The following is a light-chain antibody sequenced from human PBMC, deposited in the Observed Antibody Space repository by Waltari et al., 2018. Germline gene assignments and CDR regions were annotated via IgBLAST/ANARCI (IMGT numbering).Light chain of an antibody. CDR1: QSVSSY. CDR2: DAS. V-gene: IGKV3-11*01. J-gene: IGKJ4*01. Sequence: EIVLTQSPATLSLSPGERATLSCRASQSVSSYLAWYQQTPGQAPRLLFYDASNRATGIPARFSGSGSGTDFTLTISSLEPEDFAVYYCQQRSNWPTFGGGTKVEIK. CDR3: QQRSNWPT.